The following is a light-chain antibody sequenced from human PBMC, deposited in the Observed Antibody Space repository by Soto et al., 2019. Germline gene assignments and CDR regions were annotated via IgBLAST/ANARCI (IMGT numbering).Light chain of an antibody. CDR1: SSDVGAYKY. V-gene: IGLV2-14*01. CDR2: EVS. Sequence: QSALTQPASVSGSPGQSITISCTGSSSDVGAYKYVSWFQQLPGKAPKLIIYEVSNRPSGVSDRFSGSKSGNTASLTISGLQAEDEADYHCSSYTTTTAWVFGGGTKLTVL. CDR3: SSYTTTTAWV. J-gene: IGLJ3*02.